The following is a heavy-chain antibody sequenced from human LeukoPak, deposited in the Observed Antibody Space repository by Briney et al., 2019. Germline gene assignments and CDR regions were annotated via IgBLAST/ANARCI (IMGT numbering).Heavy chain of an antibody. CDR1: GYIFRNYW. J-gene: IGHJ5*02. CDR3: ARHGSIGARQNWFDP. D-gene: IGHD6-6*01. V-gene: IGHV5-51*01. Sequence: GESLKISCQGSGYIFRNYWIGWVRQMPGKGLEWMGIIYPGDSDTRYNPSFQGQVTISADKSINTAYPQWSSLKASDSAMYYCARHGSIGARQNWFDPWGQGTLVTVSS. CDR2: IYPGDSDT.